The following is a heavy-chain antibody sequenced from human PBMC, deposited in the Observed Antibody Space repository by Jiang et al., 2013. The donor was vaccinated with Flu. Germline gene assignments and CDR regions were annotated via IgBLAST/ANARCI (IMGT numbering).Heavy chain of an antibody. V-gene: IGHV3-23*04. CDR3: AKVLGFLDY. D-gene: IGHD2-15*01. CDR2: ISGSGGST. CDR1: GFTFSSYA. Sequence: QLVESGEAWYRPGGSLRLSCAASGFTFSSYAMSWVRQAPGKGLEWVSAISGSGGSTYYADSVKGRFTISRDNSKNTLYLQMNSLRAEDTAVYYCAKVLGFLDYWGQGTLVTVSS. J-gene: IGHJ4*02.